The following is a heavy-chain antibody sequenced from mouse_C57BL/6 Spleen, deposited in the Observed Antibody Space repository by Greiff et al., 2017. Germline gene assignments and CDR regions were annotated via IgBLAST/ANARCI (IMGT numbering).Heavy chain of an antibody. Sequence: EVKLVESGPGLVKPSQSLSLTCSVTGYSITSGYYWNWIRQFPGNKLEWMGYISYDGSNNYNPSLKNRISITRDTSKNQFFLKLNSVTTEDTATYYCARALTDYFDYWGQGTTLTVSS. CDR2: ISYDGSN. CDR3: ARALTDYFDY. J-gene: IGHJ2*01. CDR1: GYSITSGYY. V-gene: IGHV3-6*01. D-gene: IGHD4-1*01.